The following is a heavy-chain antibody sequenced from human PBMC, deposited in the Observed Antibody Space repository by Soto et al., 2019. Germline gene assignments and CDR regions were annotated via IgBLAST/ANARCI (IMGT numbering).Heavy chain of an antibody. J-gene: IGHJ6*02. CDR1: GVTFSSSA. V-gene: IGHV1-69*12. CDR3: ARDKDRLQLGGNYYYSVDV. CDR2: IMPVFPTP. D-gene: IGHD5-12*01. Sequence: QVQLEQSGAEVQKPGSSVKVSCKASGVTFSSSAFSWVRQAPGQGLEWMGGIMPVFPTPDYAQKFQDRVTITADASTSTTNMELSGLRSEDTAIYYCARDKDRLQLGGNYYYSVDVWGHGTRVIVSS.